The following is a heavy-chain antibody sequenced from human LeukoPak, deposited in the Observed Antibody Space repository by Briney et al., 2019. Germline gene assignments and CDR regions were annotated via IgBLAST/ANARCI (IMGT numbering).Heavy chain of an antibody. D-gene: IGHD3-22*01. CDR1: GFTFSSYS. CDR3: ARDFGHYDSSGYYGGGY. V-gene: IGHV3-21*01. Sequence: PGGSLRLSCAASGFTFSSYSMNWVRQAPGKGLEWVSSISSSSSYIYYADSVKGRFTISRDNAKNSLYLQMNSLRAEDTAVYYCARDFGHYDSSGYYGGGYWGQGTLVTVSS. J-gene: IGHJ4*02. CDR2: ISSSSSYI.